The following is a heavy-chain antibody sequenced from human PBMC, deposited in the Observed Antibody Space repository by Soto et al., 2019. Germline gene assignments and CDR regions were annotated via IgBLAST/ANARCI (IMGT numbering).Heavy chain of an antibody. V-gene: IGHV4-30-4*01. CDR2: IYYSGST. CDR3: ARDRLDCYDSSDWFDP. CDR1: GGSISSGDYY. J-gene: IGHJ5*02. D-gene: IGHD3-22*01. Sequence: QVQLQESGPGRVKPSQTLSLTCTVSGGSISSGDYYWSWIRQPPGKGLEWIGYIYYSGSTYYNPSLKLRVTLSXXTXEXXFPLALSSVTAGDTAVYYCARDRLDCYDSSDWFDPWGQGTLVTVSS.